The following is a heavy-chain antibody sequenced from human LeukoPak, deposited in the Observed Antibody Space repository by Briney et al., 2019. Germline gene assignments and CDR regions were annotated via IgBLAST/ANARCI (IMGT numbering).Heavy chain of an antibody. CDR3: AREGESCSSTSCYSLAFDI. Sequence: ASVKVSCKASGGTFSSYAISWVRQAPGQGLEWMGGIIPIFGTANYAQKFQGRVTITTDESTSTAYMELSSLRSEDTAVYYCAREGESCSSTSCYSLAFDIWGQGTMVTVSS. D-gene: IGHD2-2*01. V-gene: IGHV1-69*05. CDR2: IIPIFGTA. J-gene: IGHJ3*02. CDR1: GGTFSSYA.